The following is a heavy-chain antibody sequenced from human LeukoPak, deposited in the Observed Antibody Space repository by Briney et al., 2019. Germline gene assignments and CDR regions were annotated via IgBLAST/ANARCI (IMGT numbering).Heavy chain of an antibody. D-gene: IGHD4-17*01. J-gene: IGHJ4*02. CDR2: IYYSGST. Sequence: PSETLSLTCTVSGGSISSGGYYWSWIRQHPGKGLEWIGYIYYSGSTYYNPSLKSRVTISVDTSKNQFSLKLSSVTAADTAVYYCARENDYGDYAFDYWGQGTLVTVSS. CDR1: GGSISSGGYY. CDR3: ARENDYGDYAFDY. V-gene: IGHV4-31*03.